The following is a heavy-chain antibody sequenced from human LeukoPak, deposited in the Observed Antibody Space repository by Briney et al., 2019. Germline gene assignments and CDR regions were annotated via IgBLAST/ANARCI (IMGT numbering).Heavy chain of an antibody. Sequence: GGSLRLSCAASGFTFSGQTMTWVRQAPGKGLEWVAVISYDGSNKFYEDSVKGRFTISRDNSKNTLYLQMSSLRAEDTAVYYCAKAGYSSGWRNFDYWGQGTLVTVSS. V-gene: IGHV3-30*18. CDR2: ISYDGSNK. CDR3: AKAGYSSGWRNFDY. D-gene: IGHD6-19*01. CDR1: GFTFSGQT. J-gene: IGHJ4*02.